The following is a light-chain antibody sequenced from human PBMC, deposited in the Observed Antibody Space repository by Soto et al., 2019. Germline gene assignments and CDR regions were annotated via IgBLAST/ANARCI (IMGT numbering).Light chain of an antibody. V-gene: IGKV3-15*01. CDR1: QSVSSN. CDR3: QQYNNWPPT. CDR2: GAS. Sequence: EIVMTQSPATLSVSPGERATLSCRASQSVSSNLAWYQQKPGQAPRLLIYGASTRATGIPARFSGSGSGTEFTLTISSLQSADFAVYYCQQYNNWPPTFGQGTKGELK. J-gene: IGKJ1*01.